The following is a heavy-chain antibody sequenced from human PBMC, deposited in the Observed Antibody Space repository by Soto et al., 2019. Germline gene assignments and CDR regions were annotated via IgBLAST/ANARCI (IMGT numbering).Heavy chain of an antibody. CDR1: GGSVSSGSYY. Sequence: SETLSLTCTVSGGSVSSGSYYWSWIRQPPGKGLEWIGYIYYSGSTNYNPSLKSRVTISVDTSKNQFSLKLSSVTAADTAVYYCARDRWTGSGEYYFDYWGQGTLVTVSS. CDR3: ARDRWTGSGEYYFDY. CDR2: IYYSGST. D-gene: IGHD3-10*01. J-gene: IGHJ4*02. V-gene: IGHV4-61*01.